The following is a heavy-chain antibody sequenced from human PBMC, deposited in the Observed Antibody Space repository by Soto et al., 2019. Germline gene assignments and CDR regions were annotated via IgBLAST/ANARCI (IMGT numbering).Heavy chain of an antibody. CDR3: ARGRGIVVVVAAAAYYGMDV. CDR1: GGTFSSYA. V-gene: IGHV1-69*06. D-gene: IGHD2-15*01. J-gene: IGHJ6*02. Sequence: SVKVSCKASGGTFSSYAISWVRQAPGQGLEWMGGIIPIFGTANYAQKFQGRVTITADKSTSTAYMELSSLRSEDTAVYYCARGRGIVVVVAAAAYYGMDVWGQGTTVTVSS. CDR2: IIPIFGTA.